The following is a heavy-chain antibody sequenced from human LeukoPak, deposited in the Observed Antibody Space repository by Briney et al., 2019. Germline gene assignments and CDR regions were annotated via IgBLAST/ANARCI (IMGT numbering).Heavy chain of an antibody. Sequence: ASVKVSCKASGYTFTGYYMHWVRQAPGQGLEWMGIINPSGGSTNYAQRFQGRVTMTRDTSTTTVYMELSSLRTEDTAVYYCARGDCSGETCYINWGQGTLVTVSS. J-gene: IGHJ4*02. D-gene: IGHD2-15*01. CDR3: ARGDCSGETCYIN. CDR2: INPSGGST. CDR1: GYTFTGYY. V-gene: IGHV1-46*03.